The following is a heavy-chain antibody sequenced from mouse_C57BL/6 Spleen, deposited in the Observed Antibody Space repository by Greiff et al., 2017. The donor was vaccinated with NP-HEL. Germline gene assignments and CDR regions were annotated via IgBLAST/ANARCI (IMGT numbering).Heavy chain of an antibody. V-gene: IGHV2-5*01. CDR2: IWRGGST. J-gene: IGHJ1*03. CDR1: GFSLTSYG. D-gene: IGHD2-14*01. Sequence: VQLQESGPGLVQPSQSLSITCTVSGFSLTSYGVHWVRQSPGKGLEWLGVIWRGGSTDSTAAFMSRLSITKDNSKGQVSFKMNSLQADDTAIYYWAKNWGTGYFDVWGTGTTVTVSS. CDR3: AKNWGTGYFDV.